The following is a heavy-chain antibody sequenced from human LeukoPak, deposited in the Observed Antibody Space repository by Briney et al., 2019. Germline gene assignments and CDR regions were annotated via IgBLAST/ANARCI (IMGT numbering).Heavy chain of an antibody. D-gene: IGHD3-10*01. V-gene: IGHV1-46*01. J-gene: IGHJ4*02. CDR1: GYTFTSYY. CDR2: INPSGGST. Sequence: ASVKVSCKASGYTFTSYYMHWVRQAPGQGLEWMGIINPSGGSTSYAQKFQDRVTMTRDTSTSTVYMELSSLRSEDTAVYFCARASISEGSGSDFNYWGQGTLVTVSS. CDR3: ARASISEGSGSDFNY.